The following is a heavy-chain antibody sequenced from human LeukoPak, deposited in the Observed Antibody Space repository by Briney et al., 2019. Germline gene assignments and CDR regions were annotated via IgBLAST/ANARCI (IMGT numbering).Heavy chain of an antibody. Sequence: PGRSLRLSCVASGFSLTSYAMHWVRQAPGKGLEWVTILSSDGITQTYADSVRGRFTISRDDSKKTLYLQMNSLRREDTAIYYCARGAPRVVAFDHWGQGALVTVSS. V-gene: IGHV3-30*04. J-gene: IGHJ4*02. D-gene: IGHD3-22*01. CDR2: LSSDGITQ. CDR1: GFSLTSYA. CDR3: ARGAPRVVAFDH.